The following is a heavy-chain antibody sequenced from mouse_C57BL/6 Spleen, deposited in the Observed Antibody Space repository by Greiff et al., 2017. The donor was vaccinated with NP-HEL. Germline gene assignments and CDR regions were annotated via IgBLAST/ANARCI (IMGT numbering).Heavy chain of an antibody. Sequence: EVHLVESGGGLVKPGGSLKLSCAASGFTFSSYAMSWVRQTPEKRLEWVATISDGGSYTYYPDNVKGRFTISRDNAKNNLYLQMSHLKSEDTAMYYCARGDSSKGDFDYWGQGTTLTVSS. CDR2: ISDGGSYT. J-gene: IGHJ2*01. CDR3: ARGDSSKGDFDY. CDR1: GFTFSSYA. D-gene: IGHD3-2*02. V-gene: IGHV5-4*01.